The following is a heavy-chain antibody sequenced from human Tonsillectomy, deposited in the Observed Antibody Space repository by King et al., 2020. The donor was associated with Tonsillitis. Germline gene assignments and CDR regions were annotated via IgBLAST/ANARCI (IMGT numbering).Heavy chain of an antibody. Sequence: FQLVQSGAEVKKPGSSVKVSCKASGGTFSSNGLTWVRQAPGQGLDWMGGIIPIFGTTNYAQKFQGRVTISADKVTSTAYMELSSLKSDDTAVYYCASPREQLVRDYYYNGLDVWGQGTPVTVSS. V-gene: IGHV1-69*14. J-gene: IGHJ6*02. CDR1: GGTFSSNG. CDR2: IIPIFGTT. CDR3: ASPREQLVRDYYYNGLDV. D-gene: IGHD6-13*01.